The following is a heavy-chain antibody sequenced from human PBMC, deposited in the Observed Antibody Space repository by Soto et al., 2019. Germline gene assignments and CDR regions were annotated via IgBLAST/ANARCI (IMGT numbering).Heavy chain of an antibody. CDR1: GFTFSDYY. CDR2: ISSSSSYT. J-gene: IGHJ4*02. V-gene: IGHV3-11*06. D-gene: IGHD3-22*01. CDR3: ARVTLDSSGYYSGDY. Sequence: RRLSCAASGFTFSDYYMSWIRQAPGKGLEWVSYISSSSSYTNYADSVKGRFTISRDNAKNSLYLQMNSLRAEDTAVYYCARVTLDSSGYYSGDYWGQGTLVTVSS.